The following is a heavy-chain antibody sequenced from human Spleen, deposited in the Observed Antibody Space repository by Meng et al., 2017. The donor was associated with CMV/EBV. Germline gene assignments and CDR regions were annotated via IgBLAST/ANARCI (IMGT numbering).Heavy chain of an antibody. CDR3: ARGPRYCSSTSCWRYYYYGMDV. Sequence: ASVKVSCKASGYTFTGYYMHWVRQAPGQGLEWMGWINPNSGGTNYAQKFQGRVTMTRDTSISTAYMEPSRLRSDDTAVYYCARGPRYCSSTSCWRYYYYGMDVWGQGTTVTVSS. CDR1: GYTFTGYY. V-gene: IGHV1-2*02. D-gene: IGHD2-2*01. J-gene: IGHJ6*02. CDR2: INPNSGGT.